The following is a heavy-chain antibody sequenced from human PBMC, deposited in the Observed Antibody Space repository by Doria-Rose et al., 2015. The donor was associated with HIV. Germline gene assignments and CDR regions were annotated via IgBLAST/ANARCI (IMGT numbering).Heavy chain of an antibody. D-gene: IGHD3-3*01. CDR2: INHSGGT. CDR1: GGSLTDYY. Sequence: QVQLQQWGAGLLKPSETLSLTCAVYGGSLTDYYWSWLRQPPGKGLEGIGEINHSGGTNYNPSLKRRVTMSVDASKNQFSLRLTSVTAADTAVYYCAATQFLEWSWHYFDYWGQGALVTVSS. J-gene: IGHJ4*02. V-gene: IGHV4-34*01. CDR3: AATQFLEWSWHYFDY.